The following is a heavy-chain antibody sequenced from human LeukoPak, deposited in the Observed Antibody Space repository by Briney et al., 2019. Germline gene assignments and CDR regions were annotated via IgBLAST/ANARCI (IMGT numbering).Heavy chain of an antibody. Sequence: GGSLRLSCAASRFTFSKYAMHWVRQAPGKGLEWVAVISFDGSNKYYADSVKGRLTISRDNSKNTLYLQMNSLRAEDAAVYYCANEYSKGDVWGQGTMVTVSS. D-gene: IGHD4-11*01. V-gene: IGHV3-30-3*02. CDR2: ISFDGSNK. J-gene: IGHJ3*01. CDR1: RFTFSKYA. CDR3: ANEYSKGDV.